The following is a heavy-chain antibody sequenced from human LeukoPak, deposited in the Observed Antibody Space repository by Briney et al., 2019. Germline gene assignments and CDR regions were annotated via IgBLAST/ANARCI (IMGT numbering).Heavy chain of an antibody. CDR2: IYYSGST. D-gene: IGHD6-25*01. CDR1: GGSVSSGNYY. CDR3: ARSSGTGTFSY. V-gene: IGHV4-61*01. J-gene: IGHJ4*02. Sequence: PSETLSLTCTVSGGSVSSGNYYWSWIRQPPGKGLEWIGYIYYSGSTNYNPSLKSRVTMSVDTSKNQFSLKLTSVTAADTAVYYCARSSGTGTFSYWGQGTLVTVSS.